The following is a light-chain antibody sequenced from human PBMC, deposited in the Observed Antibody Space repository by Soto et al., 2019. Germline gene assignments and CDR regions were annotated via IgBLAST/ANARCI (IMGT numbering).Light chain of an antibody. CDR1: QSVSSN. CDR2: GAS. Sequence: EVVMTQSPATLSVSPGERATLSCRASQSVSSNLAWYQQKPGQAPRLLIYGASTRATGIPARFSGSGSGTEFTLTFSSLQSEDFAVYYCQQYNNWPPSGTFGQGTKV. J-gene: IGKJ1*01. CDR3: QQYNNWPPSGT. V-gene: IGKV3-15*01.